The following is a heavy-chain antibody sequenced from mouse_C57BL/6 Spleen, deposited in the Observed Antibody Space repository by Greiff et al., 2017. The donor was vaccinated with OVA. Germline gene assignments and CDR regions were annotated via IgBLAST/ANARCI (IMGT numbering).Heavy chain of an antibody. Sequence: QVQLKQPGAELVKPGASVKVSCKASGYTFTSYWMHWVKQRPGQGLEWIGRIHPSDSDTNYNQKFKGKATLTVDKSSSTAYMQLSSLTSEDSAVYYCAMDEGYGPFAYWGQGTLVTVSA. V-gene: IGHV1-74*01. CDR1: GYTFTSYW. D-gene: IGHD2-3*01. J-gene: IGHJ3*01. CDR2: IHPSDSDT. CDR3: AMDEGYGPFAY.